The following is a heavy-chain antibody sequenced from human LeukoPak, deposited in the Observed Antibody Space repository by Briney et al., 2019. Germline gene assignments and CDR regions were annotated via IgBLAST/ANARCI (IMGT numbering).Heavy chain of an antibody. V-gene: IGHV3-30*04. CDR1: GFTFSSYA. J-gene: IGHJ6*02. CDR2: ISYDGSNK. D-gene: IGHD1-1*01. CDR3: AKDQTEYYYYGMDV. Sequence: GGSLRLSCAASGFTFSSYAMHWVRQAPGKGLEWVAVISYDGSNKYYADSVKGRFTISRDNSKNTLYLQMNSLRAEDTAVYYCAKDQTEYYYYGMDVWGQGTTVTVSS.